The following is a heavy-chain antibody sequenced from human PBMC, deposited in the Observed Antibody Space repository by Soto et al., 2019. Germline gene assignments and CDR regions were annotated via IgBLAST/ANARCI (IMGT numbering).Heavy chain of an antibody. Sequence: SGGSLRLSCAASGFTFSNAWMSWVRQAPGKGLEWVGRIKSKTDGGTTDYAAPVKGRFTISRDDSKNTLYLQMNSLKTEDTAVYYCTTESRYSSSWPRDYWGQGTLVTVPQ. CDR2: IKSKTDGGTT. D-gene: IGHD6-13*01. V-gene: IGHV3-15*01. J-gene: IGHJ4*02. CDR3: TTESRYSSSWPRDY. CDR1: GFTFSNAW.